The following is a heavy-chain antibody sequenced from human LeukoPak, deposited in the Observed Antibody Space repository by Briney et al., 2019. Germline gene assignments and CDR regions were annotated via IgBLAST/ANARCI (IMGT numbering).Heavy chain of an antibody. Sequence: SETLSLTCTVSGGSISSSSYYWGWIRQPPGKGLEWIGSIYYSGSTYYNPSLESRVTISADTSKNQFSLKLTSVTAADTAVYYCARQRNYVSGPEYFENWGQGNLFTVSS. J-gene: IGHJ1*01. V-gene: IGHV4-39*01. CDR2: IYYSGST. D-gene: IGHD3-16*01. CDR1: GGSISSSSYY. CDR3: ARQRNYVSGPEYFEN.